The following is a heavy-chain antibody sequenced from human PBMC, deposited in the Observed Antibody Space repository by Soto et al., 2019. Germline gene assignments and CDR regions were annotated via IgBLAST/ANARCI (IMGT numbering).Heavy chain of an antibody. CDR3: ARLEAVAGKGAFDI. D-gene: IGHD6-19*01. CDR2: IYPGDSDT. J-gene: IGHJ3*02. V-gene: IGHV5-51*01. Sequence: PGESLKISCKGSGYSFTSYWIGWVRQMPGKGLEWMGIIYPGDSDTRYSPSFQGQGTITADKSISTAYLQWSSLKASDTAMYYCARLEAVAGKGAFDIWGQGTIVTVSS. CDR1: GYSFTSYW.